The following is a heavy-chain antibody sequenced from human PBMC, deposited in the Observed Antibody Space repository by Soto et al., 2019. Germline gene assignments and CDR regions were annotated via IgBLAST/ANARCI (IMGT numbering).Heavy chain of an antibody. Sequence: GGSLRLACAASGFTFSSYAMSWVRQAPGKGLEWVSAISGSGGSTYYADSVKGRFTISRDNSKNTLYLQMNSLRAEDTAVYYCAKGKYSNYYYYYFDVWGKGTTVTVSS. J-gene: IGHJ6*03. CDR3: AKGKYSNYYYYYFDV. D-gene: IGHD4-4*01. V-gene: IGHV3-23*01. CDR1: GFTFSSYA. CDR2: ISGSGGST.